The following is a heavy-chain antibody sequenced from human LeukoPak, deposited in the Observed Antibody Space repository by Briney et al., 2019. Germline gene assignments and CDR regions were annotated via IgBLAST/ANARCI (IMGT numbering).Heavy chain of an antibody. CDR2: IFSGNSA. Sequence: GSLRLSCAASGFTVSSHYMSWVRQAPGKGLEWVSVIFSGNSAYYADSVKGRFTISRDNSKNTLYLQMNSLRAEDTAVYYRARDGDDSSDYGMDVWGQGTTVTVSS. CDR1: GFTVSSHY. CDR3: ARDGDDSSDYGMDV. V-gene: IGHV3-66*01. D-gene: IGHD3-22*01. J-gene: IGHJ6*02.